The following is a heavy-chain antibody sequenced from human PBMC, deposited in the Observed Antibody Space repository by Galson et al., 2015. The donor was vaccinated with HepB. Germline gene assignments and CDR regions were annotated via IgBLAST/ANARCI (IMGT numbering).Heavy chain of an antibody. V-gene: IGHV1-3*01. CDR3: ARDMAAPAKAFDY. CDR2: INAGNGNT. Sequence: SVKVSCKASGYTFTTYAIHWVRQAPGQRLEWMGWINAGNGNTKYSQKFQGRVTLTRDTSATTAFMELRILGSEDTALYYCARDMAAPAKAFDYWGQGTLVTVSS. CDR1: GYTFTTYA. J-gene: IGHJ4*02. D-gene: IGHD6-13*01.